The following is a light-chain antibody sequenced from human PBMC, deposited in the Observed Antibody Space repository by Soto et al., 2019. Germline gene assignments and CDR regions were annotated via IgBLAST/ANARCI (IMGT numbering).Light chain of an antibody. CDR3: QTWGTGPVV. V-gene: IGLV4-69*01. CDR2: LNSDGSH. J-gene: IGLJ2*01. Sequence: QSVLTQSPSASASLGASVKLTCTLSSGHSSYAIAWHQQQPEKGPRYLMKLNSDGSHSKGDGIPDRFSGSSSGAERYLTIPSLQSEDEADYYCQTWGTGPVVFGGGTKLTVL. CDR1: SGHSSYA.